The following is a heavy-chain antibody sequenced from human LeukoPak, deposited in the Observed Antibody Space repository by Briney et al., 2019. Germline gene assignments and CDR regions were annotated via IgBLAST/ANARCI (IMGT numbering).Heavy chain of an antibody. CDR1: GFTVSSNY. D-gene: IGHD5-24*01. CDR2: ISNDEKTK. V-gene: IGHV3-30*03. CDR3: ARPSPPGDGYNPSDH. Sequence: GGSLRLSCAASGFTVSSNYMSWVRQAPGKGLEWVAVISNDEKTKYYADSVMGRFTISRDNSKNTLSLQMNSLRVEDTAVYYCARPSPPGDGYNPSDHWGQGTLVTVSS. J-gene: IGHJ4*02.